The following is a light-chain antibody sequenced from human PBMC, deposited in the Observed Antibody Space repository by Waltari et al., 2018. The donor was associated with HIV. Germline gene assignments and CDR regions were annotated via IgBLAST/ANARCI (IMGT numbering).Light chain of an antibody. J-gene: IGKJ5*01. CDR2: AAS. V-gene: IGKV1-16*01. CDR3: QQYDSLPIT. Sequence: IQITQSPSSLSTSVGRRVTISCRASQDISKYLAWFQQKPGKAPRTLVYAASSLQTGVPARFSGSGSGTDFTLTISSLQPEDFATYYCQQYDSLPITFGQGTRLDIK. CDR1: QDISKY.